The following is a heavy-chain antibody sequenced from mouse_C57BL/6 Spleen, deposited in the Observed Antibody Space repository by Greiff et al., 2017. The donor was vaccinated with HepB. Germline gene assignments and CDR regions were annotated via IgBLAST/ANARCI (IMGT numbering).Heavy chain of an antibody. CDR2: INPSTGGT. V-gene: IGHV1-42*01. CDR3: ARPKLGRGYFDY. J-gene: IGHJ2*01. CDR1: GYSFTGYY. Sequence: EVQLQQSGPELVKPGASVKISCKASGYSFTGYYMNWVKQSPEKSLEWIGEINPSTGGTTYNQKFKAKATLTVDKSSSTAYMQLKSLTSEDSAVYYCARPKLGRGYFDYWGQGTTLTVSS. D-gene: IGHD4-1*01.